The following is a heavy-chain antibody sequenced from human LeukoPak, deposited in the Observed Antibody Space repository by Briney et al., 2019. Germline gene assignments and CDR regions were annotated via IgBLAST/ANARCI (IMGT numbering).Heavy chain of an antibody. D-gene: IGHD3/OR15-3a*01. V-gene: IGHV3-7*04. J-gene: IGHJ6*03. Sequence: GGSLRLSCAVSGFTFSRYRMTWVRQAPGEGLEWVANIKVDGSEKYYVDAVKGRFTISRDNAKDSLYLQMNGLIAEDTAIYYCARAQWTAFDYYYYMDVWGKGTTVTVSS. CDR1: GFTFSRYR. CDR3: ARAQWTAFDYYYYMDV. CDR2: IKVDGSEK.